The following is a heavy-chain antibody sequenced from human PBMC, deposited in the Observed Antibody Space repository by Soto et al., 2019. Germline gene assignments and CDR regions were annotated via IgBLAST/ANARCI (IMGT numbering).Heavy chain of an antibody. J-gene: IGHJ4*01. Sequence: GGSLRLSCAASEFTFSSYWMSWVRQAQGKGLERVANIKQDGSEKYYVDSVKGRFTISRDNAKNSLYLQMNSLRDEDTTMDYFATSRSLDYWGRGTPVTVSS. D-gene: IGHD2-2*01. CDR1: EFTFSSYW. V-gene: IGHV3-7*03. CDR2: IKQDGSEK. CDR3: ATSRSLDY.